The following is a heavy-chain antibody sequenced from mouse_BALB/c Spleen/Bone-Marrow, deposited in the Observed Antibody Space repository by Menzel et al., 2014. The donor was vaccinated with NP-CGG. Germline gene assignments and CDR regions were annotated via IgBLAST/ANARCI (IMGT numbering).Heavy chain of an antibody. D-gene: IGHD2-4*01. V-gene: IGHV14-3*02. CDR1: GFDIKDTY. CDR2: IDPANGNT. Sequence: EVQLQQSGAELVKPGASVKLSCTASGFDIKDTYMHWVKQRPEQGLEWIGRIDPANGNTKYDPKFQGKATITADTSSNTAYLQLSSLTSEDTAVYYCARGYYDYDLDYWGQGTTLTVSS. J-gene: IGHJ2*01. CDR3: ARGYYDYDLDY.